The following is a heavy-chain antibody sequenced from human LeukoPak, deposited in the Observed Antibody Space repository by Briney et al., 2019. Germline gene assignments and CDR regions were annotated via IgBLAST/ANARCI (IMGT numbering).Heavy chain of an antibody. J-gene: IGHJ4*02. CDR3: AKDTVSRVASSSSRPRPPPDY. CDR1: GFTFSIYG. V-gene: IGHV3-30*18. Sequence: VGSLRLSCAASGFTFSIYGMHSVRQAPGKGLDWVAVISYDGSNKYYADSVKGRFTISRDNSKNTLYLQMNSLRAEDTAVYYCAKDTVSRVASSSSRPRPPPDYWGQGTLVTVSS. D-gene: IGHD6-6*01. CDR2: ISYDGSNK.